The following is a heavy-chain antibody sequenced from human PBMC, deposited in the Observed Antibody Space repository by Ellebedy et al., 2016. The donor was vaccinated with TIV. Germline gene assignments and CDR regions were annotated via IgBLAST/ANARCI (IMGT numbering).Heavy chain of an antibody. D-gene: IGHD3-9*01. V-gene: IGHV3-23*01. Sequence: GESLKISXAASGLTFSSYVMNWVRQAPGKGLEGVSAITGSGDSTYYADSVKGRFTISRDNSKNTLYLQMNGLRAEDTAVFYCAKGGYYNLDYWGPGILVTVSS. CDR1: GLTFSSYV. CDR2: ITGSGDST. J-gene: IGHJ4*02. CDR3: AKGGYYNLDY.